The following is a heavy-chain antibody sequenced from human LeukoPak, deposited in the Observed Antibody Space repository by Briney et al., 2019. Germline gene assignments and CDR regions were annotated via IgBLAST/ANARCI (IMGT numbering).Heavy chain of an antibody. J-gene: IGHJ6*02. V-gene: IGHV4-59*01. CDR3: ARDLYYGMDV. CDR1: GGSISSYY. Sequence: SETLSPTCTVSGGSISSYYWSWIRQPPGKGLEWIGYIYYSGSTNYNPSLKSRVTISVDTSKNQFSLKLSSVTAADTAVYYCARDLYYGMDVWGQGTTVTVSS. CDR2: IYYSGST.